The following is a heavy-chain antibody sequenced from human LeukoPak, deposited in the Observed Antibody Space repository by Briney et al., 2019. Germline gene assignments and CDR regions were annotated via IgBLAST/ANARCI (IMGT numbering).Heavy chain of an antibody. CDR1: GGSISSGAYS. CDR2: IYHSGST. V-gene: IGHV4-30-2*06. J-gene: IGHJ3*02. CDR3: AREIMAAFDI. Sequence: SQTLSLTCTVSGGSISSGAYSWGWIRQSPGKGLEWIGYIYHSGSTYYNPSLQSRVTISLDGSKNQFSLKLSSVTAADTAVYYCAREIMAAFDIWGQGTMVTVSS.